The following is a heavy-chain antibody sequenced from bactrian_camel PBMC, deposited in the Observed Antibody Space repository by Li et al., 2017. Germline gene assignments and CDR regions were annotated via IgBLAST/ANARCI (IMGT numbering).Heavy chain of an antibody. CDR3: AARSARNLIRATPLRSQQYDY. CDR2: IRTGGDTT. V-gene: IGHV3-2*01. Sequence: HVQLVESGGGLVQPGGSLRLSCAVSGNTAIIRVMAWFRQAPGKGLEWVSSIRTGGDTTYYADSVKGRFTISQDNAKNTVYLEMNSLKPEDTAMYFCAARSARNLIRATPLRSQQYDYWGQGTQVT. CDR1: GNTAIIRV. J-gene: IGHJ4*01. D-gene: IGHD1*01.